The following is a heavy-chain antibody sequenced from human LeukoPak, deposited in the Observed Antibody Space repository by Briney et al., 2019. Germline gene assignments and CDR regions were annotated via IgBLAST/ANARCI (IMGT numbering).Heavy chain of an antibody. V-gene: IGHV3-48*04. D-gene: IGHD6-19*01. CDR1: GFTFSTYN. Sequence: PGGSLRLSCAASGFTFSTYNMNWVRQAPGKGLEWVSYISSSSSTIYYADSVKGRFTISRDNAKNSLYLQMNSLRAEDTVVYYCAREGGTSSSGWFKAADYWGQGTLVTVSS. CDR2: ISSSSSTI. CDR3: AREGGTSSSGWFKAADY. J-gene: IGHJ4*02.